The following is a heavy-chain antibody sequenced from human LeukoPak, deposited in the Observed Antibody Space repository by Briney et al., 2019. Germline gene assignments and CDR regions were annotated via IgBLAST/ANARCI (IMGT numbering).Heavy chain of an antibody. D-gene: IGHD2-2*01. J-gene: IGHJ4*02. CDR1: GFTFSSYA. Sequence: PGGSLRLSCAASGFTFSSYAMSWVRQAPGKGLEWVSAISGSGGSTYYADSVKGRFTISRDNSKNTLYLQMNSLRAEDTAVYYCAKDLEETIVPAAMLIFPLDYWGQGTLVTVSS. CDR2: ISGSGGST. CDR3: AKDLEETIVPAAMLIFPLDY. V-gene: IGHV3-23*01.